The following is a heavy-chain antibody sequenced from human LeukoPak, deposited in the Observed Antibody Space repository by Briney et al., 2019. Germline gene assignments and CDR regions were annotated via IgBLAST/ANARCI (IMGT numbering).Heavy chain of an antibody. Sequence: GASVKVSCKASGGIFSSYAISWVRQAPGQGLEWMGRIISILGIPNYAQKFQGRVTITADKSTTAAYMELSSLRSEDTAVYYCARDSTPGITGNAYWGQGTLVTVSS. CDR2: IISILGIP. CDR3: ARDSTPGITGNAY. V-gene: IGHV1-69*04. CDR1: GGIFSSYA. J-gene: IGHJ4*02. D-gene: IGHD1-20*01.